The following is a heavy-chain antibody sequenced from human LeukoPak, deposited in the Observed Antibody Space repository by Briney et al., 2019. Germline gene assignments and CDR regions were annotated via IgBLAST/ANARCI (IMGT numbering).Heavy chain of an antibody. Sequence: GGSLRLSCAVSESTFSDYWMTWVRQAPGKGLEWVANINQDGSEKYYVDSVEGRFTISRDSVKNSLYLQMTSVRADDTAMYYCVRDDYDFWSGYQRYFEFWGQGTLVTVSS. D-gene: IGHD3-3*01. CDR3: VRDDYDFWSGYQRYFEF. CDR1: ESTFSDYW. V-gene: IGHV3-7*01. CDR2: INQDGSEK. J-gene: IGHJ4*02.